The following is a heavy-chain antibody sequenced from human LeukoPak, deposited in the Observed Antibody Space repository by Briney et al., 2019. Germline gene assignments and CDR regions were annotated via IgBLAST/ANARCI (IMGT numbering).Heavy chain of an antibody. V-gene: IGHV4-59*01. D-gene: IGHD1-26*01. CDR1: GGSISSYY. CDR3: ARYRNIVGATFRYFDL. CDR2: IYYSGST. Sequence: SETLSLTCTVSGGSISSYYWSWIRQPPGKGLEWIGYIYYSGSTNYNPSLKSRVTISVDTSKNQFSLKLSSVTAADTAVYYCARYRNIVGATFRYFDLWGRGTLVTVSS. J-gene: IGHJ2*01.